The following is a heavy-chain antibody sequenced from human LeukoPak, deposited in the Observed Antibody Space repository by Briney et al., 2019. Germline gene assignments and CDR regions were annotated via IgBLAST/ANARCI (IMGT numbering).Heavy chain of an antibody. Sequence: ASVKVSCEASGYTFNNYAISWVRQAPGQGLEWMGWISIYNGHTDYAQNLQGRVTMTTDTSTSTAYMELRSLRSDDTALYYCARGWELSSWGQGTLVTVSS. J-gene: IGHJ5*02. V-gene: IGHV1-18*01. CDR3: ARGWELSS. D-gene: IGHD1-26*01. CDR2: ISIYNGHT. CDR1: GYTFNNYA.